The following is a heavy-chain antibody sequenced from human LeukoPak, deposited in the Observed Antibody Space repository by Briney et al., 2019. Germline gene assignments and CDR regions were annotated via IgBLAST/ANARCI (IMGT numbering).Heavy chain of an antibody. Sequence: PSETLSLTCAVYGGSFSGYYWSWIRQHPGKGLEWIGEINHSGSTNYNPSLKSRVTISVDTSKNQFSLKLSSVTAADTAVYYCASNWGRNDYWGQGTLVTVSS. CDR2: INHSGST. V-gene: IGHV4-34*01. J-gene: IGHJ4*02. D-gene: IGHD7-27*01. CDR1: GGSFSGYY. CDR3: ASNWGRNDY.